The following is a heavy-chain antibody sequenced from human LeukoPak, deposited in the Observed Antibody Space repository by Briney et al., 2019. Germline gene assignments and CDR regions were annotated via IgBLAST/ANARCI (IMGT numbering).Heavy chain of an antibody. CDR2: IKNDGAVK. CDR3: AKDSYSKGDF. V-gene: IGHV3-7*01. D-gene: IGHD6-13*01. CDR1: GFTFSYHW. J-gene: IGHJ4*02. Sequence: GGSLRLSCAASGFTFSYHWMTWVRQAPGKGLEWVANIKNDGAVKNYVDSVKGRFTIYRDNAKNSLYLQMNSLRAEDTAVYYCAKDSYSKGDFWGQGGLVTVSS.